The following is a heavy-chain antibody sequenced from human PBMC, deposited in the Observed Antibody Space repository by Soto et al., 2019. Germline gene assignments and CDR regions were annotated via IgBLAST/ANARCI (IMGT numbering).Heavy chain of an antibody. Sequence: VQLQGSGPGLLKPSQTLSLTCAVSGASFNSGDYYWSFTRQAPGKGLEWLAYIFYTGYTYVNPSLKSRGSISLNTSRNQFSLTLASVTEADTAMYFCVATGSTDDFWGRGTLVSVSS. CDR1: GASFNSGDYY. V-gene: IGHV4-30-4*01. D-gene: IGHD2-21*02. CDR2: IFYTGYT. CDR3: VATGSTDDF. J-gene: IGHJ2*01.